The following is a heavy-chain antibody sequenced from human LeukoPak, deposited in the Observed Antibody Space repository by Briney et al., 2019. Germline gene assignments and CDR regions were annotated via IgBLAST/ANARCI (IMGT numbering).Heavy chain of an antibody. Sequence: ASVKVSCKASGYTFTGYYMHWVRQAPGQGLEWMGWMNPNSGNTGYAQKFQGRVTMTRNTSISTAYMELSSLRSEDTAVYYCARVYSSGWYYYYYYYMDVWGKGTTVTISS. CDR3: ARVYSSGWYYYYYYYMDV. CDR2: MNPNSGNT. CDR1: GYTFTGYY. V-gene: IGHV1-8*02. J-gene: IGHJ6*03. D-gene: IGHD6-19*01.